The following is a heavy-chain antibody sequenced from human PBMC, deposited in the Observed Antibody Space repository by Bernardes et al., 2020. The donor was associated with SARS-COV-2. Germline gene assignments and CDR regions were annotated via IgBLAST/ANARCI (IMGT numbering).Heavy chain of an antibody. CDR1: GYTFTTYY. D-gene: IGHD3-10*01. V-gene: IGHV1-2*02. Sequence: ASVKVSCKASGYTFTTYYMHWVRQAPGQGLEWMGWITANSGVTNYAQKFQGRVTMTRDTSTSTAYMELSRLRSDDTAMYYCARDYYGSGSYTDYWGQGTLVTVSS. CDR2: ITANSGVT. CDR3: ARDYYGSGSYTDY. J-gene: IGHJ4*02.